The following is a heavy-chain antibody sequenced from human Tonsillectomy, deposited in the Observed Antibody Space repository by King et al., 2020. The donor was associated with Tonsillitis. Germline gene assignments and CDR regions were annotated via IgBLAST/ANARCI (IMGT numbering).Heavy chain of an antibody. J-gene: IGHJ6*02. Sequence: VQLVESGGGLVQPGGSLRLSCAASRFTFSNYVMSWVRQAPGKGLEWVSAISGSGANTYYADSVKGRFTISRDNSKNTLYLQMSSLRAEDTAVYYCTKDLHYDTLTGSGYGYYYGMDVWGQGTTVTVSS. D-gene: IGHD3-9*01. V-gene: IGHV3-23*04. CDR2: ISGSGANT. CDR1: RFTFSNYV. CDR3: TKDLHYDTLTGSGYGYYYGMDV.